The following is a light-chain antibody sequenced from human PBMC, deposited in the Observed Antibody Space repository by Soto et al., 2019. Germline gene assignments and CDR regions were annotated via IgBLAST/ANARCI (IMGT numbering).Light chain of an antibody. CDR2: DVN. V-gene: IGLV2-14*01. J-gene: IGLJ2*01. Sequence: QSALTQPASVSGSPGQSITISCTGTISDIGGYNFISWYQHHPGKAPKLVIYDVNNRASGISYRFSGSKSGNTASLTISGLQADDEADYYCASYTRTTTLVFGGGTKVTVL. CDR1: ISDIGGYNF. CDR3: ASYTRTTTLV.